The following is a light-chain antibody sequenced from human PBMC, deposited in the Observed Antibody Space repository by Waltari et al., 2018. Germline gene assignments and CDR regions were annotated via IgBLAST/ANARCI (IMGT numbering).Light chain of an antibody. J-gene: IGLJ2*01. CDR3: HSRDSSGDVL. Sequence: SSELTQDHAVSVALGQTVRIPCQGDSIRTYHVSWFHQKPGQAPELVIYGKNNRPSGIPDRFSASSSGSTASLTIIGAQAEDEADYYCHSRDSSGDVLIGGGTKLTVV. CDR1: SIRTYH. CDR2: GKN. V-gene: IGLV3-19*01.